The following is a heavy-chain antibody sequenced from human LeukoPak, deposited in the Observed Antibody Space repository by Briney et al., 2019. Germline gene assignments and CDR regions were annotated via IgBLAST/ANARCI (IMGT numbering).Heavy chain of an antibody. D-gene: IGHD3-22*01. CDR2: IRSKANSYAT. CDR3: ARGAYYYED. V-gene: IGHV3-73*01. CDR1: GFSFSGSA. J-gene: IGHJ4*02. Sequence: GGSLRLSCAASGFSFSGSAMHWVRQASGKGLEWVGRIRSKANSYATAYAASVKGRFTISRDNAKNSLYLQMNSLRAEDTAVYYCARGAYYYEDWGQGTLVTVSS.